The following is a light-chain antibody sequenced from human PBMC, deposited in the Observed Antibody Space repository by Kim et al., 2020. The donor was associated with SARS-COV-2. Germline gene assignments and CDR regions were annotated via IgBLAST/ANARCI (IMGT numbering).Light chain of an antibody. V-gene: IGLV1-44*01. CDR1: DSNIGTNA. CDR3: SSYTSSSTYV. Sequence: GQRVIISCSGGDSNIGTNAVNWYQQLPGKTPKLLIYSNNERPSRVPDRFSGSKSGSSASLAINGLQSEDEADYYCSSYTSSSTYVFGTGTKVTVL. J-gene: IGLJ1*01. CDR2: SNN.